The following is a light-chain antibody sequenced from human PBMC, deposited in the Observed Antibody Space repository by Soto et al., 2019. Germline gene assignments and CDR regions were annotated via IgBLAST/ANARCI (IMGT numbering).Light chain of an antibody. V-gene: IGLV1-40*01. Sequence: QSVLTQPPSVSGAPGQRVSISCTGSTSNIGAPYNVHWYQHLPGTAPNLLIYGDNNRPSGVPDRFSGSKSGTSASLPITRLQAEDEADDYCQSYYISAPNYVFGTGTKLTVL. J-gene: IGLJ1*01. CDR2: GDN. CDR3: QSYYISAPNYV. CDR1: TSNIGAPYN.